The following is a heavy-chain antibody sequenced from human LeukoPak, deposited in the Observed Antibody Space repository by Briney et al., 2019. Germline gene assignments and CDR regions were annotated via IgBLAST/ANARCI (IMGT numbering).Heavy chain of an antibody. D-gene: IGHD6-19*01. V-gene: IGHV3-43D*03. J-gene: IGHJ3*02. CDR2: ISWDGGST. Sequence: GGSLRLSCAASAFTFDDYAMHWVRHAPGKGLEWVSLISWDGGSTYYADSVKGRFTISRDNSKNSLYLQMNSLRAEDTALYYCAKVTAVAGQIDAFDIWGQGTMVTVSS. CDR3: AKVTAVAGQIDAFDI. CDR1: AFTFDDYA.